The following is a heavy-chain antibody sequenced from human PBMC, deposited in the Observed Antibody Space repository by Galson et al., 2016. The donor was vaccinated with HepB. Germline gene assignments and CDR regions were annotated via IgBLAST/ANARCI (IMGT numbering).Heavy chain of an antibody. CDR3: ARSGIQYFWFDP. CDR2: IDHSGST. CDR1: GDSISISGYY. V-gene: IGHV4-39*01. Sequence: SETLSLTCTVSGDSISISGYYWGWIRQPPGKGLEWIGSIDHSGSTYYNPSLKSRVTISIDTSKNQFSLKVNSVTAADTAVYYCARSGIQYFWFDPWGQGTLVTASS. J-gene: IGHJ5*02. D-gene: IGHD1-26*01.